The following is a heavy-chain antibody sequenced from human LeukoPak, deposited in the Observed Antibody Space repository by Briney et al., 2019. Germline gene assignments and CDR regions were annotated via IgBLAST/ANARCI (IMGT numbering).Heavy chain of an antibody. V-gene: IGHV3-23*01. CDR1: GFTFISYG. CDR2: ISGSGGST. D-gene: IGHD3-22*01. Sequence: GGSLRLSCAASGFTFISYGMSWVRQAPGKGLEWVSAISGSGGSTYYADSVKGRFTISRDNSKDTLYLQMNSLRAEDTAVYYCAKAHPTYYYDSSEYYFDYWGQGILVTVSS. CDR3: AKAHPTYYYDSSEYYFDY. J-gene: IGHJ4*02.